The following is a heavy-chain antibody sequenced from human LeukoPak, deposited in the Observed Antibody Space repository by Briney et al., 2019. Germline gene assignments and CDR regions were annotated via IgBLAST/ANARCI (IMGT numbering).Heavy chain of an antibody. J-gene: IGHJ5*02. V-gene: IGHV4-30-2*01. Sequence: SETLSLTCTVSGGSISSGGYYWSWIRQPPGKGLEWIGYIYHSGSTYYNPSLKSRVTISVDRSKNQFSLKLSSVTAADTAVYYCARGPSSSWYNWFDPWGQGTLVTVSS. CDR2: IYHSGST. CDR3: ARGPSSSWYNWFDP. D-gene: IGHD6-13*01. CDR1: GGSISSGGYY.